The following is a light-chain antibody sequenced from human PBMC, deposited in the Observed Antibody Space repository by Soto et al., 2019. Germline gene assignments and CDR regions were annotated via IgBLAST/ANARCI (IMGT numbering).Light chain of an antibody. V-gene: IGKV1-5*03. CDR3: QRYNSDSEA. CDR2: KAS. CDR1: QTISSW. J-gene: IGKJ1*01. Sequence: DIQMTQSPSTLSGSVGDRVTITCRASQTISSWLAWYQQKPGKAPKLLIYKASTLKRGVPSRFSGSGSGTEFPLTISSLQSDDVATYYCQRYNSDSEAFGQGTKVELK.